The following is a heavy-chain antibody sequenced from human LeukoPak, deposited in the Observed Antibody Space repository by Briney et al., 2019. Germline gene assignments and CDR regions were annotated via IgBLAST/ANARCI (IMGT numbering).Heavy chain of an antibody. V-gene: IGHV3-21*01. J-gene: IGHJ4*02. CDR2: ISSSSSYI. D-gene: IGHD6-13*01. CDR1: GFTFSSYS. Sequence: PGGSLRLSCAASGFTFSSYSMNWVRQAPGKGLEWVSSISSSSSYIYYADSVKGRFTISRDNAKNSLYLQMNSLRAEDTAEYYCASPQYSSSWYYFDYWGQGTLVTVSS. CDR3: ASPQYSSSWYYFDY.